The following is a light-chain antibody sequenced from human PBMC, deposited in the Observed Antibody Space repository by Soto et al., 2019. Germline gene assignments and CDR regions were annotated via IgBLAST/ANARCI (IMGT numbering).Light chain of an antibody. CDR2: SNY. CDR3: AAWDDSLNAV. Sequence: QSVLTQPPSASGTPGQGVTISCSGSSSNIGSHTVNWYQQLPGSAPKLLIYSNYQRPSGVPDRFSGSKSGTSASLAISGLQSEDEAYYYCAAWDDSLNAVFGGGTKLTVL. CDR1: SSNIGSHT. J-gene: IGLJ2*01. V-gene: IGLV1-44*01.